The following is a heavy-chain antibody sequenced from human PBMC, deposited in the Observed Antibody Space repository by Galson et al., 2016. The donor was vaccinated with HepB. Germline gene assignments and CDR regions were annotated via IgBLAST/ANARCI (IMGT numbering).Heavy chain of an antibody. CDR2: IIPFFGTA. D-gene: IGHD5-12*01. J-gene: IGHJ4*02. CDR3: ARVRVDYFDY. Sequence: ASGDTFSRYGIGWVRQAPGRGLEWMGGIIPFFGTANYAQNFEDRVTINADKSTSTAYMELRSLRYEDTAVYYCARVRVDYFDYWGQGTLVTVSS. CDR1: GDTFSRYG. V-gene: IGHV1-69*06.